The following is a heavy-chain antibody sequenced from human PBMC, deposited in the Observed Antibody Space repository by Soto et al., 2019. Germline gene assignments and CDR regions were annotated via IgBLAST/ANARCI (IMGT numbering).Heavy chain of an antibody. CDR2: IIPISGTA. CDR1: GGTFSSYA. D-gene: IGHD2-2*01. Sequence: QVQLVQSGAEVKKPGSSVKVSCKASGGTFSSYAISWVRQAPGQGLEWMGGIIPISGTANYAQKFQGRVTITADESTSTAYMELSSRRAEDTAVYYCARSQGSSTSLDIYYYYYYGMDVWGQGTTVTVSS. V-gene: IGHV1-69*01. CDR3: ARSQGSSTSLDIYYYYYYGMDV. J-gene: IGHJ6*02.